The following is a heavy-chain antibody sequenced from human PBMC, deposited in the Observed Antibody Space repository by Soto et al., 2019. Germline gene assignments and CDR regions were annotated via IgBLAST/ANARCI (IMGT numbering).Heavy chain of an antibody. J-gene: IGHJ6*02. CDR2: IIPISDTT. Sequence: QVQLVQSGAEVKKPGSSVKVSCKASGGTFSSYAISWVRQAPGQGLEWMGGIIPISDTTNYAQKLQGRGTITADESTSTAYMERSSLRSDDTARYYCARSQGSSTSLETYYYYDYGMDGWGQGTTVTVSS. D-gene: IGHD2-2*01. V-gene: IGHV1-69*01. CDR3: ARSQGSSTSLETYYYYDYGMDG. CDR1: GGTFSSYA.